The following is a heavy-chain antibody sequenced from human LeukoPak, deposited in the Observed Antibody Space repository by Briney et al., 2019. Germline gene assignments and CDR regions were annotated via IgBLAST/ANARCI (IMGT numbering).Heavy chain of an antibody. Sequence: ASVKVSCKASGYTFTSYGISWVRQAPGQGLEWMGWISAYNGNTNYAQKLQGRVTITADESTSTAYMELSSLRSEDTAVYYCARDPPGVPAAAYYYYGMDVWGKGTTVTVSS. CDR1: GYTFTSYG. V-gene: IGHV1-18*04. J-gene: IGHJ6*04. CDR2: ISAYNGNT. D-gene: IGHD2-2*01. CDR3: ARDPPGVPAAAYYYYGMDV.